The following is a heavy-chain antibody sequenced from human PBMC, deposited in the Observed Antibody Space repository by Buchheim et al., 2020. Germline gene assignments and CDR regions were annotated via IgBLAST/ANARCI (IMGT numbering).Heavy chain of an antibody. V-gene: IGHV3-48*03. CDR2: ISSSGTTI. J-gene: IGHJ4*02. D-gene: IGHD3-22*01. Sequence: EVQLVESGGGLVQPGGSLRLSCAASGFTFSSYEMNWVRQAPGKGLEWVSYISSSGTTIYYADSVKGRFTISRDNAQNSLFLQMNSLRAEDTAVYYCARGVYDSSGYYHYWGQGTL. CDR1: GFTFSSYE. CDR3: ARGVYDSSGYYHY.